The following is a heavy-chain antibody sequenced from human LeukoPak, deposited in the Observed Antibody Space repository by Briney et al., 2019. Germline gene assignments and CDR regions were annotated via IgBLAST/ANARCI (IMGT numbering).Heavy chain of an antibody. CDR2: INHGGST. CDR3: ARGGGTYMDV. CDR1: GGSFSGYY. J-gene: IGHJ6*03. V-gene: IGHV4-34*01. Sequence: SETLSLTCAVYGGSFSGYYWSWIRQPPGKGLEWIGEINHGGSTNYNPSLKSRVTISVDTSKNQFSLKLSSVTAADTAVYYCARGGGTYMDVWGKGTTVTVSS. D-gene: IGHD3/OR15-3a*01.